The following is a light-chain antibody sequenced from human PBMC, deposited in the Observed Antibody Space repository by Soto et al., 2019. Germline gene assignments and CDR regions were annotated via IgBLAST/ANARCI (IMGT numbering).Light chain of an antibody. J-gene: IGLJ1*01. CDR3: CSYAGSYYV. V-gene: IGLV2-11*01. CDR2: DVS. CDR1: SSDVGGYNY. Sequence: QSAPTQPRSVSRSPGQSVTISCTGTSSDVGGYNYVSWYQQHPGKAPKLMIYDVSKRPSGVPDRFSGSKSGNTASLTISGLQAEDQADYYCCSYAGSYYVFGTGTKVTVL.